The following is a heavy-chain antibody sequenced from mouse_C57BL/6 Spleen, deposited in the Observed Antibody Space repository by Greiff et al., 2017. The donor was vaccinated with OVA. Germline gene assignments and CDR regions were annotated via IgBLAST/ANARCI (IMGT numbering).Heavy chain of an antibody. J-gene: IGHJ2*01. D-gene: IGHD1-1*01. V-gene: IGHV1-7*01. CDR3: ARSPITTVVATTGTYYFDY. Sequence: VQLQQSGAELAKPGASVKLSCKASGYTFTSYWMHWVKQRPGQGLEWIGYINPSSGYTKYNQKFKDKATLTADKSSSTAYMQLSRLTYEDSAVYYCARSPITTVVATTGTYYFDYWGQGTTLTVSS. CDR2: INPSSGYT. CDR1: GYTFTSYW.